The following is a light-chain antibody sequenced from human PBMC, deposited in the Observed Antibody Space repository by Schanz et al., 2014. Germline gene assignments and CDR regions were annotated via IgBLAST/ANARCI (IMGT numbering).Light chain of an antibody. CDR2: AAS. CDR3: QQRNNWPWT. V-gene: IGKV3-11*01. CDR1: QSVTTN. J-gene: IGKJ1*01. Sequence: PGERATLSCKTSQSVTTNLAWYQQKPGQAPRLLIYAASNRASGIPARFSGSGSGTDFTLTISSLESEDSAVYYCQQRNNWPWTFGQGTKVEIK.